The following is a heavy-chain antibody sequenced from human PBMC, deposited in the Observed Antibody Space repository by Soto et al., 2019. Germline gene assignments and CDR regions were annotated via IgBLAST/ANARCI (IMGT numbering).Heavy chain of an antibody. CDR2: IYYSGST. J-gene: IGHJ4*02. Sequence: PSETLSLTCTVSGGSISSYYWSWIRQPPGKGLEWIGYIYYSGSTNYNPSLKSRVTISVDTSKNQFSLKLSSVTAADTAVYYCARRVDSSGWYDGYYFDYWGQGTLVTVSS. V-gene: IGHV4-59*08. D-gene: IGHD6-19*01. CDR1: GGSISSYY. CDR3: ARRVDSSGWYDGYYFDY.